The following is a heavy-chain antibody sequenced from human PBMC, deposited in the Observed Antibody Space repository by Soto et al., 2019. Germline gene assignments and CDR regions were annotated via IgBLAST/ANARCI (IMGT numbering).Heavy chain of an antibody. J-gene: IGHJ4*02. CDR1: GGSISSSSYY. D-gene: IGHD3-22*01. V-gene: IGHV4-39*01. CDR2: IYYSGST. Sequence: SETLSLTCTVSGGSISSSSYYWGWIRQPPGKGLEWIGSIYYSGSTYYNPSLKSRVTISVDTSKNQFSLKLSSVTAADTAVYYCARSAYYDSSGCDFDYWGQGTLVTVSS. CDR3: ARSAYYDSSGCDFDY.